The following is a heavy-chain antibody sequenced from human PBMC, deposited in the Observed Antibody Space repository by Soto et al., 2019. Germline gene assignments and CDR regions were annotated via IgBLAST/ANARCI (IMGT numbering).Heavy chain of an antibody. CDR1: GFTFSIYA. CDR3: ARDPRGVIITMGQRGVFDY. J-gene: IGHJ4*02. V-gene: IGHV3-30-3*01. D-gene: IGHD3-10*01. Sequence: QVQLVESGGGVVQPGRSLTLSCVASGFTFSIYAMHWVRQAPGKGLEWVAVISYDGSNKYYADSVKGRFTISRDNSKNTLYLQMNSLRAEDTAVYYCARDPRGVIITMGQRGVFDYWGQGTRVTVSS. CDR2: ISYDGSNK.